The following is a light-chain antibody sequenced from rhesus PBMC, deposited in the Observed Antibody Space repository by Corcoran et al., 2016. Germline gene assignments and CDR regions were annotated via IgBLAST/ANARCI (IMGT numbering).Light chain of an antibody. CDR1: SSDIGGYNY. CDR2: EVN. J-gene: IGLJ6*01. V-gene: IGLV2-32*01. CDR3: FSYAGSDTRV. Sequence: QAALTQPRSVSGSPGQSVTISCTGTSSDIGGYNYVSWYQQHPGTAPKLLIYEVNKRPSGGSDRFSGSKSGYTASLTISGLQAEDEADYYCFSYAGSDTRVFGSGTRLTVL.